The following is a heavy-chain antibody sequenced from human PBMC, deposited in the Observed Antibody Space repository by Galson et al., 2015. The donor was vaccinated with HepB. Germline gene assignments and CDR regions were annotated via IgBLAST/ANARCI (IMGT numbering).Heavy chain of an antibody. CDR1: GGTFSSYA. CDR3: ARDVGGYSGLGPHFGY. CDR2: IIPIFGTA. V-gene: IGHV1-69*13. D-gene: IGHD5-12*01. Sequence: SVKVSCKASGGTFSSYAISWVRQAPGQGLEWMGGIIPIFGTANYAQKFQGRVTITADESTSTAYMELSSLRSEDTAVYYCARDVGGYSGLGPHFGYWGQGTLVTVSS. J-gene: IGHJ4*02.